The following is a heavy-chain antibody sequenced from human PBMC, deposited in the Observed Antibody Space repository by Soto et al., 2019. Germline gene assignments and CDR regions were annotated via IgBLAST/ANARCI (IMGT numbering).Heavy chain of an antibody. Sequence: ASVKVSCKASGYTFTSYGISWVRQAPGQGLEWMGWISAYNGNTNYAQKLQGRVTMTTDTSTSTAYMELRSLRSDDTAVYYCARDEVVVAAKVYYYGMDVWGQGTTVTVSS. CDR3: ARDEVVVAAKVYYYGMDV. D-gene: IGHD2-15*01. CDR1: GYTFTSYG. CDR2: ISAYNGNT. J-gene: IGHJ6*02. V-gene: IGHV1-18*01.